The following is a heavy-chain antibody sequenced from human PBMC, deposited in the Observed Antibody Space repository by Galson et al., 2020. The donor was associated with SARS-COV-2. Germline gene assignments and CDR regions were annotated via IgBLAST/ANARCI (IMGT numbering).Heavy chain of an antibody. V-gene: IGHV3-21*01. CDR3: ARTSYYYDSSAEGAFDI. CDR2: ISSSSSYI. J-gene: IGHJ3*02. CDR1: GFTFSSYS. Sequence: NSGGSLRLSCAASGFTFSSYSMNWVRQAPGKGLEWVSSISSSSSYIYYADSVKGRFTISRDNAKNSLYLQMNSLRAEDTAVYYCARTSYYYDSSAEGAFDIWGQGTMVTVSS. D-gene: IGHD3-22*01.